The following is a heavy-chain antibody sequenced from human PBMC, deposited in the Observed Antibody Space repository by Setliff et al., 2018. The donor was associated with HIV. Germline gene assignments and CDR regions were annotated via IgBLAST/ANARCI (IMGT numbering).Heavy chain of an antibody. D-gene: IGHD5-12*01. J-gene: IGHJ4*01. CDR3: TTGPYNGYSD. Sequence: GGSLRLSCVGSGFNIEEYAMAWVRQVPGKGLEWVSSISWNSVKIDYADFVKGRFTISRDNAKNMVYLQMNSLRVEDTAVYYCTTGPYNGYSDWGHGTAVTVSS. V-gene: IGHV3-9*01. CDR2: ISWNSVKI. CDR1: GFNIEEYA.